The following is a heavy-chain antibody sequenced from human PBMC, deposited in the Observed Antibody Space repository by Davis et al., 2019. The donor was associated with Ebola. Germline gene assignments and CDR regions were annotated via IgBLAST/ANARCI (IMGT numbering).Heavy chain of an antibody. CDR1: GFTFSSYG. Sequence: GGSLRLSCAASGFTFSSYGMHWVRQAPGKGLEWVAVISYDGSNKFYAVSVKGRFTISRDNSKNTLSLQMNSLRDEDTAVYYCANSDPTDYEFWSGPDYWGQGTLVTVSS. J-gene: IGHJ4*02. CDR2: ISYDGSNK. V-gene: IGHV3-30*18. D-gene: IGHD3-3*01. CDR3: ANSDPTDYEFWSGPDY.